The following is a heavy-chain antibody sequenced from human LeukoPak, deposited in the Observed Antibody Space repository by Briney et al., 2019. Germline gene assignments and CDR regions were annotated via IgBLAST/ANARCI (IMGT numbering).Heavy chain of an antibody. Sequence: EASVKVSCKASGYTFTSYDINWVRQATGQGLEWMGWMNPNSGNTGYAQKFQGRVTMTRNTSISTAYMELSSLRSEDTAVYYCARSLPLSSSWLPGGHWGQGTLVTVSS. D-gene: IGHD6-13*01. CDR2: MNPNSGNT. J-gene: IGHJ4*02. CDR1: GYTFTSYD. V-gene: IGHV1-8*01. CDR3: ARSLPLSSSWLPGGH.